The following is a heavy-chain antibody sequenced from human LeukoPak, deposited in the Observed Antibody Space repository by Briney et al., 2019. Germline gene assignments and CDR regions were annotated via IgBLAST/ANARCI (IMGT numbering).Heavy chain of an antibody. CDR1: GFTVSSNY. J-gene: IGHJ6*02. CDR3: ARVVADYDFWSGLLPGGMDV. D-gene: IGHD3-3*01. V-gene: IGHV3-53*04. CDR2: IYSGGST. Sequence: GGSLRLSCAASGFTVSSNYMSWVRQAPGKGLEWVSVIYSGGSTYYADSVKGRFTISRHNSKNTLYLQMNSLRAEDTVVYYCARVVADYDFWSGLLPGGMDVWGQGTTVTVSS.